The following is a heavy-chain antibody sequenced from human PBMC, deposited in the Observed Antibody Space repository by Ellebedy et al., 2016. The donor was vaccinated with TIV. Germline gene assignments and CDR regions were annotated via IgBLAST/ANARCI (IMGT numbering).Heavy chain of an antibody. CDR1: GFTFSSYD. Sequence: GGSLRLSXAASGFTFSSYDMHWVRQATGKGLEWVSAIGTAGDTYYPGSVKGRFTISRENAKNSLYLQMNSLRAGDTAVYYCARAAYDLGALDYWGQGTLVTVSS. J-gene: IGHJ4*02. V-gene: IGHV3-13*04. D-gene: IGHD4/OR15-4a*01. CDR3: ARAAYDLGALDY. CDR2: IGTAGDT.